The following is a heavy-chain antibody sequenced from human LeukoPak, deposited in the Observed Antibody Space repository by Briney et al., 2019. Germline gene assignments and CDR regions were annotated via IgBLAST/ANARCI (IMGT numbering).Heavy chain of an antibody. J-gene: IGHJ4*01. D-gene: IGHD3-16*01. CDR1: GSSINNNF. CDR3: ARHRDYDT. Sequence: PTETLSLTCTVSGSSINNNFWTWIRQPPGKGLEWIGHIYSTGSANYNPSLKSRVLISGDPSKNQISLKLTSVTAADTAVYFCARHRDYDTWGHGTLVTVSS. CDR2: IYSTGSA. V-gene: IGHV4-59*08.